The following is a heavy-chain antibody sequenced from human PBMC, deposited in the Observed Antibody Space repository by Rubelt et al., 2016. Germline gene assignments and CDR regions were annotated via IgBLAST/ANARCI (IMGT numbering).Heavy chain of an antibody. J-gene: IGHJ4*02. CDR2: TYFRSKWYT. CDR3: ARGYKQAIDY. D-gene: IGHD5-24*01. CDR1: GDSVSNNSAT. Sequence: QVQLQQSGPGLVKPSQTLSLTCAISGDSVSNNSATWNWIRQSPSRGLEWLGRTYFRSKWYTDYAEYVKSRITVNHEQSKNHVSLQQNSGTTEDTAVYYCARGYKQAIDYWGQGTLVTVSS. V-gene: IGHV6-1*01.